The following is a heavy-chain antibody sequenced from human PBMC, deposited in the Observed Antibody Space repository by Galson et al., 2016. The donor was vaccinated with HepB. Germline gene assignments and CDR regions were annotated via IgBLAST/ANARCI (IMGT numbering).Heavy chain of an antibody. D-gene: IGHD4-23*01. CDR3: AASLDFGGLGDY. CDR1: GFKFNDHF. Sequence: SLRLSCAASGFKFNDHFMNWFRQTPGKGLEWVSFITTTSSYTEYAESVKGRFTISGDNAKNSLYLQINRLRAEDTAVYYCAASLDFGGLGDYWGQGTLVTVSS. CDR2: ITTTSSYT. V-gene: IGHV3-11*06. J-gene: IGHJ4*02.